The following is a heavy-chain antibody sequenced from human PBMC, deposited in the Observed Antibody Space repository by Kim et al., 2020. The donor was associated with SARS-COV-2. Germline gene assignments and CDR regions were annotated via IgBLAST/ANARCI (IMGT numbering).Heavy chain of an antibody. Sequence: GGYLRLSCADSGFFVRNTYLSWVRRAPGKGLEWLSLIYADGRTFYADSVKGRFTLSRDNSKNTLYLQMNSLRADDTAVYSCARAGYYDSSGYYFDFPLDLWGQGALVTVSS. D-gene: IGHD3-22*01. CDR3: ARAGYYDSSGYYFDFPLDL. V-gene: IGHV3-66*01. J-gene: IGHJ5*02. CDR1: GFFVRNTY. CDR2: IYADGRT.